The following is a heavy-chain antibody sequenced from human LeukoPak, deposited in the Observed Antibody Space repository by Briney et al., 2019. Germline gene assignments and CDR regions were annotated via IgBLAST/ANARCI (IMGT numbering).Heavy chain of an antibody. CDR1: GYTFTSYG. V-gene: IGHV1-18*01. J-gene: IGHJ5*02. CDR3: AIQRIVQNWFDP. CDR2: ISAYNGNT. Sequence: GESLKISCKASGYTFTSYGISWVRQAPGQGLEWMGWISAYNGNTNYAQKLQGRVTITADESTSTAYMELSSLRSEDTAVYYCAIQRIVQNWFDPWGQGTLVTVSS. D-gene: IGHD2/OR15-2a*01.